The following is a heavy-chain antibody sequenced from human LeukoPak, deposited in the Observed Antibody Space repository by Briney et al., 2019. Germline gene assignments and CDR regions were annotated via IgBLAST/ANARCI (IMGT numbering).Heavy chain of an antibody. J-gene: IGHJ4*02. CDR2: IYHSGST. Sequence: SETLSLTCTVSGGSISSGGYYWSWIRQPPGKGLEWIGYIYHSGSTNYNPSLKSRVTISVDTSKNQFSLKLSSVTAADTAVYYCARGTGMATMYYFDYWGQGALVTVSS. V-gene: IGHV4-30-2*01. CDR3: ARGTGMATMYYFDY. CDR1: GGSISSGGYY. D-gene: IGHD5-24*01.